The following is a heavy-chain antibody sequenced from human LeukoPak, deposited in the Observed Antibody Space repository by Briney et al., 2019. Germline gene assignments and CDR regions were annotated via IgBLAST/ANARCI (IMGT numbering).Heavy chain of an antibody. CDR1: GYTFTSYY. CDR3: ARDRSSTLDY. CDR2: INPSGGST. V-gene: IGHV1-46*01. J-gene: IGHJ4*02. Sequence: ASVKVSCEASGYTFTSYYMHWVRQAPGQGLEWMGIINPSGGSTSYAQKFQGRVTMTRDMSTSTVYMELSSLRSEDTAVYYCARDRSSTLDYWGEGTLLTVPS. D-gene: IGHD6-13*01.